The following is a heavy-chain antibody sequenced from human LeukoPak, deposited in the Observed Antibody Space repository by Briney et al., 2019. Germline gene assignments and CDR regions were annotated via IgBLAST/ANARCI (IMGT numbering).Heavy chain of an antibody. CDR2: IWYDGSNE. V-gene: IGHV3-33*01. D-gene: IGHD3-10*01. CDR1: GFTFSRYG. Sequence: PGGSLRHSCAASGFTFSRYGMHWVRQAPGKGLEWVAVIWYDGSNEDYADSVKGRFTISRDNSKNTLYLQMNSLRAEDTAVYYCAREPYYASGSYYPIWGQETLVTVSS. CDR3: AREPYYASGSYYPI. J-gene: IGHJ3*02.